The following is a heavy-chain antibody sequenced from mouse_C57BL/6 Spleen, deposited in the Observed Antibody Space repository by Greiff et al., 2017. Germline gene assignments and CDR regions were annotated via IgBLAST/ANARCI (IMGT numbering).Heavy chain of an antibody. V-gene: IGHV5-4*01. CDR2: ISDGGSYT. CDR1: GFTFSSYA. Sequence: EVQGVESGGGLVKPGGSLKLSCAASGFTFSSYAMSWVRQTPEKRLEWVATISDGGSYTYYPDNVKGRFTISRDNAKNNLYLQMSQLKSEDTAMYYCTREGHGSSYAYWGQGTLVTVSA. J-gene: IGHJ3*01. D-gene: IGHD1-1*01. CDR3: TREGHGSSYAY.